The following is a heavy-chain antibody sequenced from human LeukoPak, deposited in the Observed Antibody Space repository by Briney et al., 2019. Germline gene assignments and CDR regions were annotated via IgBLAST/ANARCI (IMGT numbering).Heavy chain of an antibody. Sequence: GGSLRLSCTGSGFTFGNYAISWVRQAPGKGLEWVGFIRSKAYGGATEYGASVKGRFTISRDDSKSIAYLQMNSLKTEDTAVYYCTRDILTGYYQPGYWGQGTLVSVSS. CDR2: IRSKAYGGAT. CDR1: GFTFGNYA. CDR3: TRDILTGYYQPGY. V-gene: IGHV3-49*04. D-gene: IGHD3-9*01. J-gene: IGHJ4*02.